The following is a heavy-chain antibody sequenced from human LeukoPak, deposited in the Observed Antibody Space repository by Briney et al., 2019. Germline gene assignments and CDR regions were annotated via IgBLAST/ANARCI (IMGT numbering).Heavy chain of an antibody. Sequence: SETLSLTCTVSGGSISSYYWSWIRQPPGKGLEWIGYIYYSGSTNYNPSLKSRVTISVDTSKNQFSLKLSSVTAADTAVYYCARFSKDSYGHPALDYWGQGTLVTVSS. CDR3: ARFSKDSYGHPALDY. J-gene: IGHJ4*02. D-gene: IGHD5-18*01. CDR1: GGSISSYY. CDR2: IYYSGST. V-gene: IGHV4-59*01.